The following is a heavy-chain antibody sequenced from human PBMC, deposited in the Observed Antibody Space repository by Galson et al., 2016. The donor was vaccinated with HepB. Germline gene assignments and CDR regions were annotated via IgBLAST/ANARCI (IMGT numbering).Heavy chain of an antibody. V-gene: IGHV3-30*04. CDR3: ARAVHGSGSYWDK. J-gene: IGHJ4*02. CDR2: ISYDGSYE. Sequence: SLRLSCAASGFTFSSYAMHWVRQAPGKGLEWVAVISYDGSYESYAGAVKGRFTTSRDNFKNTLYLHLNSLRAEETAVYYCARAVHGSGSYWDKWGQGTLVAVSS. CDR1: GFTFSSYA. D-gene: IGHD3-10*01.